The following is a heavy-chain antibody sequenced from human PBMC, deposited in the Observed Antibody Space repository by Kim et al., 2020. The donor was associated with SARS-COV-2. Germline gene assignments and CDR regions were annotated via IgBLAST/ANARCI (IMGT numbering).Heavy chain of an antibody. J-gene: IGHJ4*02. Sequence: ASVKVSCKASGYTFTGYYMHWVRQAPGQGLEWMGRINPNSGGTNYAQKFQGRVTMTRDTSISTAYMELSRLRSDDTAVYYCARDPYHPWAGVDYWGQGTLVTVSS. V-gene: IGHV1-2*06. CDR1: GYTFTGYY. CDR2: INPNSGGT. D-gene: IGHD1-26*01. CDR3: ARDPYHPWAGVDY.